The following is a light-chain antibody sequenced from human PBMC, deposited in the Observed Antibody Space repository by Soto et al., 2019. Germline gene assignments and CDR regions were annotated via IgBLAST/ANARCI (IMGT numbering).Light chain of an antibody. CDR2: RNN. V-gene: IGLV1-47*01. CDR3: AAWDDSLVV. Sequence: QSVLPQPPSASGTPGQTVTISCSGSSSHIGSAYIYWYQYLPGTAPKLLIYRNNQRPSGVPDRFSASKSGTSASLAISGLRSEDEADYYCAAWDDSLVVFGGGTKLTVL. J-gene: IGLJ3*02. CDR1: SSHIGSAY.